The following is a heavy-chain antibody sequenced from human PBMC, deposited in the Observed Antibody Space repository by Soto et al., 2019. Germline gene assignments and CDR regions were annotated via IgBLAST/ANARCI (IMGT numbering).Heavy chain of an antibody. CDR1: GFTFYTYW. CDR2: INHDGSEK. J-gene: IGHJ5*02. Sequence: PGGSLRLSCAASGFTFYTYWMDWVRQTPGKGLEWVANINHDGSEKNYVDSVKGRFTIYRDNAKNSLYLQMNSLTAEDSALYYCSRSLDAWGQGTLVTVSS. CDR3: SRSLDA. V-gene: IGHV3-7*01.